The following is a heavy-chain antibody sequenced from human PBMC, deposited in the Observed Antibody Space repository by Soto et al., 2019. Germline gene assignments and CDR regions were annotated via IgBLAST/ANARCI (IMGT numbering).Heavy chain of an antibody. CDR3: AKLRSSTWTQYAFDI. CDR2: ISSDGTNK. J-gene: IGHJ3*02. D-gene: IGHD6-13*01. Sequence: GGSLRLSCAASGFTFSSYGMHWVRQAPGKGLEWVTVISSDGTNKYYADSVKGRFTISRDNSKNTLYLQVNSLRAEDTAVYYCAKLRSSTWTQYAFDIWGHGTMVTV. V-gene: IGHV3-30*18. CDR1: GFTFSSYG.